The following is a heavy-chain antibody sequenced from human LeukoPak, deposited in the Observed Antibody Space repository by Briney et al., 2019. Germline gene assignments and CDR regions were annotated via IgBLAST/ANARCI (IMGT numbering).Heavy chain of an antibody. CDR1: GFIFSSYW. CDR3: ARAEWSRKEFDY. Sequence: PGGSLRLSCAASGFIFSSYWMSWVRQAPGKGLEWVANIKQDASEKYYVDSVKGRFTISRDNAKNSLYLQMNSLRAEDTAVYYCARAEWSRKEFDYWGQGTLDTVSS. J-gene: IGHJ4*02. CDR2: IKQDASEK. D-gene: IGHD1-14*01. V-gene: IGHV3-7*01.